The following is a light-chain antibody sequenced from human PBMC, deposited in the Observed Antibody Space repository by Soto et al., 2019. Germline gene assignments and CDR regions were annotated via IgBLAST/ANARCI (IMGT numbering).Light chain of an antibody. V-gene: IGKV1-5*03. CDR1: EHRSSW. J-gene: IGKJ2*01. CDR3: QHYNIYSER. CDR2: KAS. Sequence: DIHLTQSTSTLSGSVRHRVTITCRDSEHRSSWLGWYQQKTGKAPKLLIYKASSLKSGVPSRFSGSGSGTEFTLTIICLQPDDFASYYCQHYNIYSERFGHGSMV.